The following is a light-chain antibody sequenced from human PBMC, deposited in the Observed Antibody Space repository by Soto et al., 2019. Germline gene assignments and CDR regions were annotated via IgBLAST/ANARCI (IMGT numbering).Light chain of an antibody. Sequence: QSALTQPPSASGSPGQSVTISCTGTSSDVGGYNYVSWYQQHPGKVPKLMVYEVNKRPSGVPDRFSGSKSGNTASLTVSGLQAEDEDDYFCTSYAGDNNVFGTGTKLTVL. CDR1: SSDVGGYNY. J-gene: IGLJ1*01. V-gene: IGLV2-8*01. CDR3: TSYAGDNNV. CDR2: EVN.